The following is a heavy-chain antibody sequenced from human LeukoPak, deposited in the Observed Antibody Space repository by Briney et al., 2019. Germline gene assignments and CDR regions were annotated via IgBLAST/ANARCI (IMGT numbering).Heavy chain of an antibody. Sequence: SETLSLTCTVSGGSIRSSYYYWGWIRQPPGKGLEWIGSIYDSGSTYYNPSLKSRVTISVDTSKNHFSLTLSSVAAADTAVYYCARENDVTGNALDVWGQGTTVTVSS. V-gene: IGHV4-39*02. D-gene: IGHD2-2*01. CDR3: ARENDVTGNALDV. J-gene: IGHJ6*02. CDR2: IYDSGST. CDR1: GGSIRSSYYY.